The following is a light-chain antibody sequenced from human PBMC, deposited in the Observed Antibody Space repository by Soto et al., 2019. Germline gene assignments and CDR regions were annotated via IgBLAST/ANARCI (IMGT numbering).Light chain of an antibody. CDR1: QSISVW. CDR3: QHYNDYSWT. Sequence: DIHMTQSPSTLSASVGDRVTITCRASQSISVWLAWYQQKPGKAPNLLIYKTSSLETGVPSRFSGSGSGTEFPLTNSSLQPDDFATYYCQHYNDYSWTFGQGTKVEIK. J-gene: IGKJ1*01. CDR2: KTS. V-gene: IGKV1-5*03.